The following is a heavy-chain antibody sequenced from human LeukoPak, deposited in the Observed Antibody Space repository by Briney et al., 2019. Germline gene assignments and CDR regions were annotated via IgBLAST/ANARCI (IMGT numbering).Heavy chain of an antibody. V-gene: IGHV1-24*01. CDR3: ATGTKGLRFFEWLHTFDY. D-gene: IGHD3-3*01. J-gene: IGHJ4*02. CDR2: EDGET. Sequence: EDGETIYAQKFQGRVTMTDDTSTDTAYMELSSLRSEDTAVYYCATGTKGLRFFEWLHTFDYWGQGTLVIVSS.